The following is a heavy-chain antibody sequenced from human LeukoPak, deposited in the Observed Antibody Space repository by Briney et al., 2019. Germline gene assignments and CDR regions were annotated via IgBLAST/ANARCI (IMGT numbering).Heavy chain of an antibody. CDR1: GGTFSSYA. J-gene: IGHJ3*02. D-gene: IGHD4-17*01. CDR3: ARDTAYDAFDI. CDR2: INPSGGST. Sequence: GASVKVSCKASGGTFSSYAISWVRQAPGQGLEWMGIINPSGGSTSYAQKFQGRVTMTRDTSTSTVYMELSSLRSEDTAVYYCARDTAYDAFDIWGQGTMVTVSS. V-gene: IGHV1-46*01.